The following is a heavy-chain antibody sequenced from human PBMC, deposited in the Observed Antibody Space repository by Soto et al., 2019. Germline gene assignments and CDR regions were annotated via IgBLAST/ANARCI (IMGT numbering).Heavy chain of an antibody. J-gene: IGHJ4*02. CDR3: AKVEGYWYYYDSSGYYAFDY. CDR1: GFTFSSYA. D-gene: IGHD3-22*01. CDR2: ISGSGGST. Sequence: GSLRLSCAASGFTFSSYAMSWVRQAPGKGLEWVSAISGSGGSTYYADSVKGRFTISRDNSKNTLYLQMNSLRAEDTAVYYCAKVEGYWYYYDSSGYYAFDYSGQGPLVTVSS. V-gene: IGHV3-23*01.